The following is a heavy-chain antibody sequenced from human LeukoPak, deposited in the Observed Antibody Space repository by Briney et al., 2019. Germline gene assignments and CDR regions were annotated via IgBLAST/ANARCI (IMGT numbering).Heavy chain of an antibody. V-gene: IGHV3-53*01. CDR1: GFTVRATY. D-gene: IGHD2-2*01. CDR3: ARGCSSITNCFDY. Sequence: GGSLRLSCVASGFTVRATYMSWVRQDPGKGLEWVSIIYSGGSTYYADSVKGRFTTSRENAENSLYLQMNSLRAGDTAVYYCARGCSSITNCFDYWGQGTLVTVSS. CDR2: IYSGGST. J-gene: IGHJ4*02.